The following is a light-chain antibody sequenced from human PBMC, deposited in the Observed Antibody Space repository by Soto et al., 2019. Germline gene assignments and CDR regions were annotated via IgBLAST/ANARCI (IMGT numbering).Light chain of an antibody. CDR1: QSVSSS. CDR2: DSS. Sequence: IVLTQSPATLSLSPGERATLSCRASQSVSSSLAWYPQIPGQAPRLIIYDSSDRATGIPARFSGSGSGTDVTLTISSREPEDSAVYYCQQRSTWPQYTFGQGTKLQIK. CDR3: QQRSTWPQYT. J-gene: IGKJ2*01. V-gene: IGKV3-11*01.